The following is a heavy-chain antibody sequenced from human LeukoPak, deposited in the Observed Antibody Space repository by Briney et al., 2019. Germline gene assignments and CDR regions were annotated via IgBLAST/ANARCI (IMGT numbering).Heavy chain of an antibody. J-gene: IGHJ3*02. CDR2: IYSGGST. Sequence: GGSLGLSCAASGFTVSSNYISWVRQAPGKGLEWVSVIYSGGSTYYADSVKGRSTISRDNSKNTVHLQMNSLRAEDTAVYYCARARVGCTDYAFDIRGPGKPGTVSS. CDR3: ARARVGCTDYAFDI. D-gene: IGHD1-26*01. CDR1: GFTVSSNY. V-gene: IGHV3-53*01.